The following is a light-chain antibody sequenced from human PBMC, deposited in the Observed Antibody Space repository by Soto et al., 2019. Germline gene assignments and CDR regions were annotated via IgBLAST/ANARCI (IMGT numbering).Light chain of an antibody. CDR3: QLYYSTPFT. J-gene: IGKJ3*01. CDR2: WAS. CDR1: QSVLYSSNNKNY. Sequence: DIVMTQSPDSLAVSLGERATINCKSSQSVLYSSNNKNYLAWYQQKPGQPPKLLIYWASTRESGVPDRFSGSGSGTDFTLTISSLQAEDVPVYYCQLYYSTPFTFGPRSKLDIK. V-gene: IGKV4-1*01.